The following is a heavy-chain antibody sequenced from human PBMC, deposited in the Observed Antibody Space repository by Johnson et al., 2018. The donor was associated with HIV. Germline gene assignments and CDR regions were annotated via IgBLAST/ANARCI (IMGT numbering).Heavy chain of an antibody. V-gene: IGHV3-15*01. J-gene: IGHJ3*02. CDR3: TTGLYWNDAFDI. D-gene: IGHD1-1*01. CDR2: VKRKADGGTT. CDR1: GFTFSDAW. Sequence: VQLVESGGGLVKPRGSLRLSCAASGFTFSDAWMNWVRQAPGKGLEWVGRVKRKADGGTTDYATPVKGRFTISRDGSKNTLYLQMNSLKTEDTAVYYCTTGLYWNDAFDIWGQGTMVTVSS.